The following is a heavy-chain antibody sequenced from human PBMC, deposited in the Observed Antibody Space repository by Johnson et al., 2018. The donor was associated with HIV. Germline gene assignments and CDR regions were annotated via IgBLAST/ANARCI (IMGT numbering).Heavy chain of an antibody. V-gene: IGHV3-33*01. Sequence: VQLVESGGGVVQPGRSLRLSCAASGFTFSSYGMHWVRQAPGKGLEWVAVIWYDGSNKYYADSVKGRFTISRDNSKNTLYLQMNSLRAEDTAVYYCARALADGWFSYDVFDIWGQGTMVTVSS. J-gene: IGHJ3*02. D-gene: IGHD3-10*01. CDR3: ARALADGWFSYDVFDI. CDR2: IWYDGSNK. CDR1: GFTFSSYG.